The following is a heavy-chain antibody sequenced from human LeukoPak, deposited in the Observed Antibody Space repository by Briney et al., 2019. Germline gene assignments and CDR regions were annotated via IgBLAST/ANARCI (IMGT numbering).Heavy chain of an antibody. CDR3: ARVGGVGGSYRPPHFDY. D-gene: IGHD1-26*01. J-gene: IGHJ4*02. CDR2: IYYSGST. CDR1: GGSISSYY. V-gene: IGHV4-59*12. Sequence: PSETLSLTCTVSGGSISSYYWSWIRQPPGKGLEWIGYIYYSGSTNYNPSLKSRVTISVETSKNQFSLKLSSVTAADTAVYYCARVGGVGGSYRPPHFDYWGQGTLVTVSS.